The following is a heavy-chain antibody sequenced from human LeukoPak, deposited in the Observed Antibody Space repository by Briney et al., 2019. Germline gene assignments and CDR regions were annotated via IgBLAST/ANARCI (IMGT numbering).Heavy chain of an antibody. V-gene: IGHV1-69*04. Sequence: SVKDSCKASGGTLSSYAISCVRQAPGQGLEWMGRIIPILGIANYAQKFQGRVTITADKSTSTAYMELSSLRSEDTAVYYCARGTPKRIFGYAGYFDYWGQGTLVTVSS. CDR1: GGTLSSYA. CDR2: IIPILGIA. D-gene: IGHD3-3*01. CDR3: ARGTPKRIFGYAGYFDY. J-gene: IGHJ4*02.